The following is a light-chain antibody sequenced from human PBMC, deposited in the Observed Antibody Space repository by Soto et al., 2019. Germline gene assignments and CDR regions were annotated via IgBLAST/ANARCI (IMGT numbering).Light chain of an antibody. CDR2: DVS. J-gene: IGLJ1*01. V-gene: IGLV2-14*01. Sequence: QSVLTQPASVSGSPGQSITISCTGTSSDVGGYNYVSWYQQHPGKAPKLMIYDVSNRPSGVSNRFSGSKSGNTASLTISGLQAEDEAGYYCSSYTSSTRYVFGTGPKLTVL. CDR3: SSYTSSTRYV. CDR1: SSDVGGYNY.